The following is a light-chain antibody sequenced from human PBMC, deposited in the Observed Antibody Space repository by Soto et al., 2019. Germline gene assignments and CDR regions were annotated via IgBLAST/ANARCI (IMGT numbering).Light chain of an antibody. CDR2: GAS. Sequence: DIVLTQSPATLSLSPGERATLSCRASQSINSRYLSWYQQKPGQAPRLLIYGASTRATGIPARFSGSGSATDFTLTISSLQPEDFALYYCQQDYKLPYTFGQGTKLEIK. CDR1: QSINSRY. CDR3: QQDYKLPYT. V-gene: IGKV3D-7*01. J-gene: IGKJ2*01.